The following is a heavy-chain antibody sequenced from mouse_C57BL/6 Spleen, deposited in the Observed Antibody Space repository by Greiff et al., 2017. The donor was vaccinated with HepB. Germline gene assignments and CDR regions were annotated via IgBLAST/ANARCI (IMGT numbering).Heavy chain of an antibody. J-gene: IGHJ1*03. Sequence: QVQLQQPGAELVRPGSSVKLSCKASGYTFTSYWMDWVKQRPGQGLEWIGNIYPSDSETHYNQKFKDKATLTVDKSSSTAYMQLSSLTSEDSAVYYGAREGSPLRYASFDVWGTGTPVTVSS. CDR3: AREGSPLRYASFDV. CDR1: GYTFTSYW. D-gene: IGHD1-1*01. CDR2: IYPSDSET. V-gene: IGHV1-61*01.